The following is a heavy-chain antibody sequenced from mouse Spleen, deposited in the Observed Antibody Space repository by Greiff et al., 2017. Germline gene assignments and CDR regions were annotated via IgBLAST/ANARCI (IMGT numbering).Heavy chain of an antibody. CDR1: GYTFTDYN. D-gene: IGHD1-1*01. V-gene: IGHV1-18*01. Sequence: EVQLVESGPELVKPGASVKIPCKASGYTFTDYNMDWVKQSHGNSLEWIGDINPNNGGTIYNQKFKGKATLTVDKSSSTAYMELRSLTSEDTAVYYCARVRFTTEAWFAYWGQGTLVTVSA. J-gene: IGHJ3*01. CDR3: ARVRFTTEAWFAY. CDR2: INPNNGGT.